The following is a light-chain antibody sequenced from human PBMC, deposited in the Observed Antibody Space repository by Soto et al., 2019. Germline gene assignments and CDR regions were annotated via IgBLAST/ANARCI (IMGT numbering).Light chain of an antibody. J-gene: IGKJ2*01. CDR3: QQYTNWPPTYT. V-gene: IGKV3-15*01. CDR1: QGVSSY. Sequence: EIVMTQSPATLSVSPGGRATLSCRASQGVSSYLAWFQQKPGQAPRLLIYGASTRATGIPARFSGSGSGTEFTLTISSLQSEDFAVYYCQQYTNWPPTYTFGLGTKLEIK. CDR2: GAS.